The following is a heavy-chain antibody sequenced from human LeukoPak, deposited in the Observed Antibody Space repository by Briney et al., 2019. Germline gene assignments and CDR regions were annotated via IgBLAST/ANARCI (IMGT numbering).Heavy chain of an antibody. V-gene: IGHV4-59*01. D-gene: IGHD3-3*01. CDR2: IYYSGST. CDR1: GGSLSSYY. J-gene: IGHJ5*02. CDR3: ARGDFWSGNWFDP. Sequence: SETLSLTCTVSGGSLSSYYWSWIRQPPGKGLEWIGYIYYSGSTNYNPSLKSRVTISVDTSKNQFSLKLSSVTAADTAVYYCARGDFWSGNWFDPWGQGTLVTVSS.